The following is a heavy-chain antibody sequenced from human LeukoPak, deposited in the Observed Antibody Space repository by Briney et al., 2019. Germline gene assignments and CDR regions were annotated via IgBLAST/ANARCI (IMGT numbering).Heavy chain of an antibody. CDR1: GFSFSSYG. CDR2: IQYDGSDK. D-gene: IGHD1-1*01. V-gene: IGHV3-30*19. CDR3: ARLARRTTGTQPLQY. Sequence: GGSLRLSCAASGFSFSSYGMHWVRQAPGKGLEWVAFIQYDGSDKYYTTSVKGRFTISRDNSKDTLYLQMNSLRSEDTAVYYCARLARRTTGTQPLQYWGQGTLVTVSS. J-gene: IGHJ4*02.